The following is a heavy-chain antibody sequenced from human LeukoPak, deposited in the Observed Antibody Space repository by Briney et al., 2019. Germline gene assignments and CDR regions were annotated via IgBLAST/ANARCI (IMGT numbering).Heavy chain of an antibody. J-gene: IGHJ4*02. CDR2: ISHTGGGT. CDR3: AKNDQFSGSWYFDC. D-gene: IGHD1-26*01. V-gene: IGHV3-23*01. Sequence: GSLRLSCAASGFTFSSYTMNWVRQAPGKGLEWVSSISHTGGGTFYADSVRGRFTISKDNSKNTLYLQMTNLRADDTAIYYCAKNDQFSGSWYFDCWGQGTLVTVSS. CDR1: GFTFSSYT.